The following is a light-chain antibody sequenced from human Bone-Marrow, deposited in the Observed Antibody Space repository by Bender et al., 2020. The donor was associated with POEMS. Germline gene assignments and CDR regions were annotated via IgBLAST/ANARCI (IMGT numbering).Light chain of an antibody. J-gene: IGLJ2*01. CDR2: QET. CDR1: DLGDKY. V-gene: IGLV3-1*01. CDR3: QAWDTYSVI. Sequence: SYEVTQPPSVSVSPGQTASITCSGDDLGDKYVAWYQQKPGQSPVLVIYQETKRPSGIPERFSGSNSGNTATLTISGTQAMDEADYYCQAWDTYSVIFGGGTKLTVL.